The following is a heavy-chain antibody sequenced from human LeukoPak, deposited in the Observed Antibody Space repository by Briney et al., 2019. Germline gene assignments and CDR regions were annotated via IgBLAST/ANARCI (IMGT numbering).Heavy chain of an antibody. Sequence: GGSLRLSCAASGFTFSNAWMSWVRQAPGKGLEWVGRIKSKTDGGTTDYAAPVKGRFTISRDDSKNTLYLQMNSLKTEDTAVYYCTTDRDGSYSPPAFGYWGQGTLVTVSS. CDR3: TTDRDGSYSPPAFGY. CDR1: GFTFSNAW. D-gene: IGHD1-26*01. CDR2: IKSKTDGGTT. J-gene: IGHJ4*02. V-gene: IGHV3-15*01.